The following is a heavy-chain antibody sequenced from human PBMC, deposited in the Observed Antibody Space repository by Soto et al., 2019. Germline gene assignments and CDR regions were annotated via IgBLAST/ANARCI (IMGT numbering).Heavy chain of an antibody. Sequence: ASVKVSCKTSGYTFTGYYTHWARQAPGQGLEWMGWINPKSGGTDYAQKFQGRVSMTRDTSSSSAYMELSSLRSDDTAVYYCAKANSGDDDEFDYWGQGTQVTVSS. J-gene: IGHJ4*02. CDR2: INPKSGGT. D-gene: IGHD5-12*01. CDR3: AKANSGDDDEFDY. CDR1: GYTFTGYY. V-gene: IGHV1-2*02.